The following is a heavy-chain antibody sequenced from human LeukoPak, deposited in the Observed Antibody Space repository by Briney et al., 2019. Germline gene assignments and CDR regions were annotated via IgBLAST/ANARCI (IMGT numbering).Heavy chain of an antibody. D-gene: IGHD6-13*01. CDR2: VNYNGATT. Sequence: GGSLRLSCAASGFTFSDYGMTWVRQAPGKGLECVSAVNYNGATTHYVDSVKGRFTISRADSKNTVYLQMNSLRAEDTAVYYCVARGIEHSWGQGTLVTVSS. J-gene: IGHJ5*02. CDR3: VARGIEHS. CDR1: GFTFSDYG. V-gene: IGHV3-23*01.